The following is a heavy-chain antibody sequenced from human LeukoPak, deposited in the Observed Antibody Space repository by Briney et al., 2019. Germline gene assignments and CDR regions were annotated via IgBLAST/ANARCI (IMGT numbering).Heavy chain of an antibody. D-gene: IGHD3-22*01. CDR1: GFTFSSYA. Sequence: PGGSLRLSCAASGFTFSSYAMHWVRQAPCKGLEWVAVISYDGSNKNYADSVKGRFTISRDNSKNTLYLQMNSLRAEDTAVYYCARENPQTYYYDSSGQGYFDYWGQGTLVTVSS. CDR2: ISYDGSNK. J-gene: IGHJ4*02. V-gene: IGHV3-30-3*01. CDR3: ARENPQTYYYDSSGQGYFDY.